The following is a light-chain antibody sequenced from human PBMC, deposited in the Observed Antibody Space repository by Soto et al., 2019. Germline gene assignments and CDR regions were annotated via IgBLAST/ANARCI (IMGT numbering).Light chain of an antibody. J-gene: IGKJ4*01. Sequence: DVQLTQSPSCLSASVGDRVTITCRASQGISNYLAWYQQKPGKAPQLLIDGASTLFSGVPSRFSGSGFGTEFSLTISSLQPEDFATYYCQQLINYPLTFGGGTKVEIK. CDR1: QGISNY. V-gene: IGKV1-9*01. CDR2: GAS. CDR3: QQLINYPLT.